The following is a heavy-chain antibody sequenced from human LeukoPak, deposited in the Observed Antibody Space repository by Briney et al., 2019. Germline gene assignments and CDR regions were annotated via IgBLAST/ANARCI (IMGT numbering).Heavy chain of an antibody. Sequence: PGGSLRLSCAASGFSNYTMHWVRQAPGKGLEWVAVISYDGSNKYYADSVKGRFTISRDNSKNTLYLQMNSLRAEDTAVYYCAKGWSSTVVGCFDYWGQGTLVTVSS. CDR1: GFSNYT. J-gene: IGHJ4*02. D-gene: IGHD2-2*01. CDR2: ISYDGSNK. CDR3: AKGWSSTVVGCFDY. V-gene: IGHV3-30*04.